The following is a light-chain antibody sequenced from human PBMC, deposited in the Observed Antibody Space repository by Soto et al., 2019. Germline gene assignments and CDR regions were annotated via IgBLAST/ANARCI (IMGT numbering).Light chain of an antibody. J-gene: IGKJ1*01. V-gene: IGKV4-1*01. CDR1: QNVLYNSNNKNY. CDR3: QQYFRLPQT. CDR2: WAS. Sequence: DIVMTQSPDSLAVSLGERATINCKSSQNVLYNSNNKNYLACYQHKPGQPPKLLIHWASTRESGVPDRFSGSGSGTDFTLTISSRQAEDVASYYCQQYFRLPQTFGQGTKVELK.